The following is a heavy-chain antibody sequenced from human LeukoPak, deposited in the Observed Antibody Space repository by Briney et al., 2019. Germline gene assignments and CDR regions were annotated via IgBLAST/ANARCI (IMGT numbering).Heavy chain of an antibody. V-gene: IGHV3-21*01. CDR1: GFTFSTYA. CDR3: ARGRNAGGAYYSDY. J-gene: IGHJ4*02. D-gene: IGHD4-23*01. Sequence: GGSLRLSCAASGFTFSTYAISWVRQTPGKGLEWVSSINSAGTSKKYADSLKGRFTISRDNAKNSLFLQLSSLRDEDTAVYYCARGRNAGGAYYSDYWGQGTLVTVSS. CDR2: INSAGTSK.